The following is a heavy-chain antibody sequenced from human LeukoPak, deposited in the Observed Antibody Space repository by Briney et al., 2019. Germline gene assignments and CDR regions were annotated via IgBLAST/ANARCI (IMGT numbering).Heavy chain of an antibody. J-gene: IGHJ4*02. CDR3: ARGLLWFGELFDY. Sequence: GGSLRLSCAASGFTFSSYCMHWVRQAPGKGLVWVSRINSDGSSTSYADSVKGRFTISRDNAKNTLYLQMNSLRAEDTAVYYCARGLLWFGELFDYWGQGTLVTVSS. V-gene: IGHV3-74*01. D-gene: IGHD3-10*01. CDR1: GFTFSSYC. CDR2: INSDGSST.